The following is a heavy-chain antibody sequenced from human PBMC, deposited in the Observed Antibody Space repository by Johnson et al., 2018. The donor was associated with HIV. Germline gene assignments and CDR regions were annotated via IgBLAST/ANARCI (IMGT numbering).Heavy chain of an antibody. V-gene: IGHV3-30*02. Sequence: QVKLVESGGGVVQPGRSLRLSCAASGFTFSSYAMHWVRQAPGKGLEWVSFIRYDGSNKYYADSVKGRFTISRDNSKNTLYLQMNSLRAEDTAVYDCAKGVKIFHAFDIWGQGTMVTVSS. CDR1: GFTFSSYA. CDR3: AKGVKIFHAFDI. CDR2: IRYDGSNK. J-gene: IGHJ3*02.